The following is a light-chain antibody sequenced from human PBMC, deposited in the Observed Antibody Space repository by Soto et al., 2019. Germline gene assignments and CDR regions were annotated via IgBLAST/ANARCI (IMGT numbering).Light chain of an antibody. CDR3: AAWDDTLNGQV. Sequence: QSALTQPPSASGSPGQSVTISCSGTSSDIGAYKYVSWYQHHSGKVPRLIIYEVNKRPSGVPDRFSGSKSGNTASLIVSGLQAEDEADYSCAAWDDTLNGQVFGGGTQLTVL. CDR1: SSDIGAYKY. V-gene: IGLV2-8*01. CDR2: EVN. J-gene: IGLJ3*02.